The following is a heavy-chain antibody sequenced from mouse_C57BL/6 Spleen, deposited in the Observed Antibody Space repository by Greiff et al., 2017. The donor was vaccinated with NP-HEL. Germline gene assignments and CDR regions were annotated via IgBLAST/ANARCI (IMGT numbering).Heavy chain of an antibody. CDR3: ARSGGTYYDYDRFAY. D-gene: IGHD2-4*01. CDR2: IYPRSGNT. CDR1: GYTFTSYG. V-gene: IGHV1-81*01. Sequence: VQLQQSGAELARPGASVKLSCKASGYTFTSYGISWVKQRTGQGLEWIGEIYPRSGNTYYNEKFKGKATLTADKSSSTAYMELRSLTSDDSAVYFFARSGGTYYDYDRFAYWGQGTLVTVSA. J-gene: IGHJ3*01.